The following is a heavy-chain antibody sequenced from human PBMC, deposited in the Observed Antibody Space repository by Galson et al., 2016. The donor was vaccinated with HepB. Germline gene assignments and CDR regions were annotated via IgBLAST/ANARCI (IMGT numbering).Heavy chain of an antibody. J-gene: IGHJ6*02. CDR3: AKVSCGSECLYNMDV. CDR1: GFTFSSYS. V-gene: IGHV3-23*01. Sequence: SLRLSCAASGFTFSSYSMTWVRQAPGKGLERVSSINGAGGKTYYADSVRGRFTISRDNSEDTLYLQMNSLRVEDTAKYYCAKVSCGSECLYNMDVWGQGTTVTVSS. CDR2: INGAGGKT. D-gene: IGHD3-16*01.